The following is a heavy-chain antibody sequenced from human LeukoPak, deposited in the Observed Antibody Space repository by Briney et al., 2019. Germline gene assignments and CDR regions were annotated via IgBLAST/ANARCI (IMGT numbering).Heavy chain of an antibody. V-gene: IGHV3-23*01. D-gene: IGHD6-13*01. CDR2: IGFGDDSA. CDR3: ARRIPAGGRDFDY. J-gene: IGHJ4*02. Sequence: PGGSLRLSCAASGFTFNSYAMSWVRQAPGKGLEWVSTIGFGDDSAYYADSVKGRFTISRDKSKNTVHLQMNSLRVEDTAVYYCARRIPAGGRDFDYWGQGTLVTVSS. CDR1: GFTFNSYA.